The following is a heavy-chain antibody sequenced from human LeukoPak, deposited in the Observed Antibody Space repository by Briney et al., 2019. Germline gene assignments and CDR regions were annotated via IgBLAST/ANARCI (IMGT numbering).Heavy chain of an antibody. Sequence: ASVKVSCKASGYSFTGYFVHWVRQAPGHGLEWMGWINPKSGDTNYAQKFQGGVTMTRDTSVSTAYMELSNLRSDDTAVYYCAVDMVANFDFDYWGQGTLVTVSS. CDR3: AVDMVANFDFDY. CDR2: INPKSGDT. J-gene: IGHJ4*02. D-gene: IGHD5-12*01. V-gene: IGHV1-2*02. CDR1: GYSFTGYF.